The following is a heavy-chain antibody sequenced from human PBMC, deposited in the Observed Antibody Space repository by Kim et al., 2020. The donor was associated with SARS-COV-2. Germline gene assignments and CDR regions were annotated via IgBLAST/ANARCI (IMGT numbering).Heavy chain of an antibody. CDR3: ARVHYSSGWYLYRGGVYWFVT. CDR1: GYTFTSYA. V-gene: IGHV7-4-1*02. Sequence: ASVKVSCKASGYTFTSYAMNWVRQAPGQGLEWMGWINTNTGNPTYAQGFTGRFVFSVDTSVSTAYLQISSLKAEDTAVYFCARVHYSSGWYLYRGGVYWFVTWGQRTLVAVSS. CDR2: INTNTGNP. D-gene: IGHD6-19*01. J-gene: IGHJ5*02.